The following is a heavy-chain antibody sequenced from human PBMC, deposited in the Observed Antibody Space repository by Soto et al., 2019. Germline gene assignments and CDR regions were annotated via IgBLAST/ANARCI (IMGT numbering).Heavy chain of an antibody. D-gene: IGHD2-2*01. CDR1: GGSISSGGYY. V-gene: IGHV4-31*03. CDR3: ARLRIVVVPAAIEDYYYYMDV. Sequence: QVQLQESGPGLVKPSQTLSLTCTVSGGSISSGGYYWSWIRQHPGKGLEWIGYIYYSGSTYYNPPLKSRVTISVDTSKNQFSLKLSSGTAADTAVYYCARLRIVVVPAAIEDYYYYMDVWGKGATVTVSS. J-gene: IGHJ6*03. CDR2: IYYSGST.